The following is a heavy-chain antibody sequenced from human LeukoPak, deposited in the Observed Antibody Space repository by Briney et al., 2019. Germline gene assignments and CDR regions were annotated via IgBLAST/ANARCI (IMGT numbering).Heavy chain of an antibody. CDR2: ISSSGSTI. J-gene: IGHJ4*02. V-gene: IGHV3-11*01. CDR3: ARDTGTYLCDY. D-gene: IGHD1-7*01. Sequence: PLGSLRLSCAASGFTFSDYYMSWIRQAPGKRLEWVSSISSSGSTIYYADSVKGRFTISRDNAKNSLYLQMNSLRAEDTGVYYCARDTGTYLCDYWGQGTLVTVSS. CDR1: GFTFSDYY.